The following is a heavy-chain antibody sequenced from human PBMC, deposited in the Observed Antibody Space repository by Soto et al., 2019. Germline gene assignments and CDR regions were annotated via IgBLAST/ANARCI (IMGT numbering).Heavy chain of an antibody. V-gene: IGHV3-74*01. CDR1: GFTFSSYW. J-gene: IGHJ4*01. Sequence: EVQLVESGGGLVQPGGSVRLSCAASGFTFSSYWIHWVRQAPGKGLMWVSRIHNDVSTTRYADSVKGRFTISRDNAKNTLYLQMSSLRVEDTAVYYCARANWTSYWGQGTLVTVSS. CDR2: IHNDVSTT. CDR3: ARANWTSY. D-gene: IGHD1-20*01.